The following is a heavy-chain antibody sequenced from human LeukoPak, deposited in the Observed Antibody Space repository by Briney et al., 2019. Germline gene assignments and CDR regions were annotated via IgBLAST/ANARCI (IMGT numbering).Heavy chain of an antibody. V-gene: IGHV1-24*01. Sequence: ASVKVSCKVSGYTLTELSMHWVRQAPGKGLEWMGGFDPEDGETIYAQKFQGRVTMTEDTSTDTAYMELSSLRSEDTAVYYCATAHPQFEQRLVLGVVWFDPWGQGTLVTVSS. D-gene: IGHD6-13*01. CDR2: FDPEDGET. CDR3: ATAHPQFEQRLVLGVVWFDP. J-gene: IGHJ5*02. CDR1: GYTLTELS.